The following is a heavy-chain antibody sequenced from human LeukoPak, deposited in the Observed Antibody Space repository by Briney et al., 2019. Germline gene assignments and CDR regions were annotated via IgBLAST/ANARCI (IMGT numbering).Heavy chain of an antibody. Sequence: SETLSLTCTVSGGSISNYYWNWIRQPAGKGLEWIGRIYVSGTINYNPSLKSRVTMSLDTSKSQFSLILSSVTAADTAVYYCARDNRYCSGGTCYSGQDYWGQGTLVTVSS. CDR2: IYVSGTI. CDR3: ARDNRYCSGGTCYSGQDY. CDR1: GGSISNYY. D-gene: IGHD2-15*01. V-gene: IGHV4-4*07. J-gene: IGHJ4*02.